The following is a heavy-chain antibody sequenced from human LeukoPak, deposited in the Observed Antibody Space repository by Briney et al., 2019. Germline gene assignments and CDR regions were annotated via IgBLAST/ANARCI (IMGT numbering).Heavy chain of an antibody. D-gene: IGHD6-6*01. J-gene: IGHJ6*03. CDR2: IDSDGTEI. CDR1: GSTLTGYW. Sequence: GGSLRLSCGASGSTLTGYWVSWVRQAPGKGLVWVSRIDSDGTEISYADSVKGRFTISRDNAKNTVFLQMNGLRAEDTAVYYCTRGTLYSSSPPRGIYYCIDVWGKGTTVTVSS. V-gene: IGHV3-74*01. CDR3: TRGTLYSSSPPRGIYYCIDV.